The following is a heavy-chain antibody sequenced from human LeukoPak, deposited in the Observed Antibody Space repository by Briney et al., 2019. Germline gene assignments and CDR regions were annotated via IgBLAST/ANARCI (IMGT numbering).Heavy chain of an antibody. J-gene: IGHJ5*02. Sequence: GGSLRLSCAASGFTFSSYSMNWVRQAPGKGLEWVSSISSSGSYIYYADSVKGRFTISRDNAKNSLYLQMNSLRAEGTAVYYCARDRGYCTNGVCYKGWFDPWGQGTLVTVSS. D-gene: IGHD2-8*01. CDR1: GFTFSSYS. CDR2: ISSSGSYI. V-gene: IGHV3-21*01. CDR3: ARDRGYCTNGVCYKGWFDP.